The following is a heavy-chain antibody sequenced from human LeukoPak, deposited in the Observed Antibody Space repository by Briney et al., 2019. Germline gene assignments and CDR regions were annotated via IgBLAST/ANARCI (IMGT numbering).Heavy chain of an antibody. V-gene: IGHV4-59*08. CDR2: IYYSGST. Sequence: SETLSLTCTVSGGSISSYYWSWIRQPPGKGLEWIGYIYYSGSTNYNPSLKSRVTLSIDTSKNQFSLKLTSVTAADTALYFCARAEINDYSRYWGQGIPVIVSS. D-gene: IGHD4-11*01. J-gene: IGHJ4*02. CDR1: GGSISSYY. CDR3: ARAEINDYSRY.